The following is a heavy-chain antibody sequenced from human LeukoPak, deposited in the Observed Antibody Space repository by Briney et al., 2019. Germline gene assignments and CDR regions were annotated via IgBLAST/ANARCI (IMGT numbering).Heavy chain of an antibody. J-gene: IGHJ4*02. CDR3: AKVAPPTMIAGGFDY. CDR2: ISGSGGST. V-gene: IGHV3-23*01. D-gene: IGHD3-22*01. Sequence: GGSLRLSCAASGFTFTNAWMTWVRQAPGKGVEWVSAISGSGGSTYYADSVKGRFTISRDNSKDTLYLQMNRLRAEDTAVYYCAKVAPPTMIAGGFDYWGQGTLVTVSS. CDR1: GFTFTNAW.